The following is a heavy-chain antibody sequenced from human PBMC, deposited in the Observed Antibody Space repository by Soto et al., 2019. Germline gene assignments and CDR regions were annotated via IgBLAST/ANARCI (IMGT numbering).Heavy chain of an antibody. V-gene: IGHV1-2*04. CDR1: GYTFTGYY. J-gene: IGHJ5*02. D-gene: IGHD1-26*01. Sequence: ASVKVSCKASGYTFTGYYMHWVRQAPGQGLEWMGWINPNSGGTNYAQKFQGWVTMTRDTSISTAYMELSRLRSDDTAMYYCARARIVGATINWFDPWGQGTLVNVSS. CDR3: ARARIVGATINWFDP. CDR2: INPNSGGT.